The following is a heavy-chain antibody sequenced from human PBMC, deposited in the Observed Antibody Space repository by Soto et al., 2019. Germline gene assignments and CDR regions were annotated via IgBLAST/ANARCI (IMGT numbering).Heavy chain of an antibody. CDR2: IKRETDGGTT. D-gene: IGHD4-17*01. J-gene: IGHJ4*02. V-gene: IGHV3-15*01. CDR3: TQAATTVTTIDY. Sequence: CPVAKVSITHGSLYYEHQDPGRGLQWGGRIKRETDGGTTDYAAPVKGRFTTSRDHSTNTLYLQMNNLKIEATAFYYCTQAATTVTTIDYGGQGTLVTV. CDR1: KVSITHGS.